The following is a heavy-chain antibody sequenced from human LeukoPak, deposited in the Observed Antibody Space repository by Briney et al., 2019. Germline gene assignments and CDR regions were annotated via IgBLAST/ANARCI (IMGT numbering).Heavy chain of an antibody. CDR2: ILHNGDST. CDR1: GFTCSTYV. V-gene: IGHV3-23*01. CDR3: ARLSSFAFDI. Sequence: PGGSLRLSCAASGFTCSTYVMSWVRQAPGKGLEWLSLILHNGDSTYYADSVKGRFTISRDNSKNTLYLQMNSLQAEDTAVHYCARLSSFAFDIWGQGTMVTVSS. D-gene: IGHD3-16*02. J-gene: IGHJ3*02.